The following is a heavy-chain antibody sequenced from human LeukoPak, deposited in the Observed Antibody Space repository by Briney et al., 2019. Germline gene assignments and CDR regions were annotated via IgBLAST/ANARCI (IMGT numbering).Heavy chain of an antibody. J-gene: IGHJ3*02. CDR1: GFTFDDYA. Sequence: GGSLRLSCAASGFTFDDYAMHWVRQAPGKGLDWVSLISGDGDNTYYADSVKGRFTISRDNSKNSLYLQMNSLRTEGTALYYCAKDVSESGDAFDIWGRGTMVTVSS. D-gene: IGHD3-3*01. V-gene: IGHV3-43*02. CDR2: ISGDGDNT. CDR3: AKDVSESGDAFDI.